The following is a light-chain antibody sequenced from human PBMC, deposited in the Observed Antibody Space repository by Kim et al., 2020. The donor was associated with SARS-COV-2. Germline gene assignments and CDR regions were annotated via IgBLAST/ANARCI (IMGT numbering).Light chain of an antibody. CDR3: ETYDSSLSGGV. Sequence: RLNTSATGSSSHIGAGYNVHWAQHLPGTAPKLLIYGNSNRPSGVPDRFAGSKSGTSASLAMTGLQAEDEADTHCETYDSSLSGGVFGGGTQLTVL. CDR2: GNS. J-gene: IGLJ2*01. CDR1: SSHIGAGYN. V-gene: IGLV1-40*01.